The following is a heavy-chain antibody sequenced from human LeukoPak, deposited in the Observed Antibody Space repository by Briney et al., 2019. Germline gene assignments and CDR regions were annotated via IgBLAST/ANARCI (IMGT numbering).Heavy chain of an antibody. D-gene: IGHD3-3*01. Sequence: SETLSLTCAVYGGSFSDYYWSWIRQPPGKGLEWIGEINHSGSTNYNPSLKSRVTISVDTSKNQFSLKLSSVTAADTAVYYCARVAKKGVLRFLEWLSNYMDVWGKGTTVTVSS. J-gene: IGHJ6*03. CDR3: ARVAKKGVLRFLEWLSNYMDV. CDR2: INHSGST. CDR1: GGSFSDYY. V-gene: IGHV4-34*01.